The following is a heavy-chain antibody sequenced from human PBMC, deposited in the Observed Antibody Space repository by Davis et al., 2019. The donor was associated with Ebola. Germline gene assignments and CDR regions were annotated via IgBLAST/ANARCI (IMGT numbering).Heavy chain of an antibody. Sequence: PGGSLRLSCAVYGGSFSGYYWSWIRQPPGKGLEWIGEINHSGSTNYNPSLTSRVTISADTSKNQFSLKLSSVTAADTAVYYCARDPKYSSRFDYWGQGTLVTVSS. CDR2: INHSGST. CDR3: ARDPKYSSRFDY. CDR1: GGSFSGYY. J-gene: IGHJ4*02. V-gene: IGHV4-34*01. D-gene: IGHD6-6*01.